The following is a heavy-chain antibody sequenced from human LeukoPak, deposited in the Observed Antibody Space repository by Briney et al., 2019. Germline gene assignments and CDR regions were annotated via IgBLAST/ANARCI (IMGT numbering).Heavy chain of an antibody. CDR2: IIPIFGTA. CDR1: GGTFSSYA. V-gene: IGHV1-69*13. CDR3: AREYYYGSGSYNGYNWFDP. Sequence: SVKVSCKASGGTFSSYAISWVRQAPGQGLEWMGGIIPIFGTANYAQKFQGRVTITADESTSTAYMELSSLRSEDTAVYYCAREYYYGSGSYNGYNWFDPWGQGTLVTVSS. D-gene: IGHD3-10*01. J-gene: IGHJ5*02.